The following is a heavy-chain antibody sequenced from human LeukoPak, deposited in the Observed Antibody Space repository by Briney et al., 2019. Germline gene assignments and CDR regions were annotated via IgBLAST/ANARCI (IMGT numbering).Heavy chain of an antibody. J-gene: IGHJ5*02. D-gene: IGHD2-2*02. CDR1: GYSISSGYY. V-gene: IGHV4-38-2*01. CDR2: IYHSGST. CDR3: ARHGEEIVVVPAAIMYGWFDP. Sequence: SETLSLTCAVSGYSISSGYYWGWIRQPPGKGLEWIGSIYHSGSTYYNPSLKSRVTISVDTSKNQFSLKLSSVTAADTAVYYCARHGEEIVVVPAAIMYGWFDPWGQGTLVTVSS.